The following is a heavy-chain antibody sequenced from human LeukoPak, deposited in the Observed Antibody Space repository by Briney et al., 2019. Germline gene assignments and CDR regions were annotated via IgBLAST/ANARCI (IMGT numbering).Heavy chain of an antibody. D-gene: IGHD1-26*01. CDR3: ARFRSGSYNMIDY. V-gene: IGHV1-69*13. CDR2: IIPIFGTA. J-gene: IGHJ4*02. Sequence: ASVKVSCKASGGTFSSYAISWVRQAPGQGLEWMGGIIPIFGTANYAQKFQGRVTITADESTSTAYMELSSLRAEDTAVYYCARFRSGSYNMIDYWGQGTLVTVSS. CDR1: GGTFSSYA.